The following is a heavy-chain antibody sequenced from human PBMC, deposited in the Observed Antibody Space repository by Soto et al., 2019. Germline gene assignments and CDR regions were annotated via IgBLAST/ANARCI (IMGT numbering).Heavy chain of an antibody. Sequence: SETLSLTCAVYGGSFSVYYWSWIRQPPGKGLEWIGEINHSGSTNYNPSLKSRVTISVDTSKNQFSLKLSSVTAADTAVYYCARGRDTARTYYYYGMDVWGQGTTVPVS. V-gene: IGHV4-34*01. D-gene: IGHD5-18*01. J-gene: IGHJ6*02. CDR2: INHSGST. CDR3: ARGRDTARTYYYYGMDV. CDR1: GGSFSVYY.